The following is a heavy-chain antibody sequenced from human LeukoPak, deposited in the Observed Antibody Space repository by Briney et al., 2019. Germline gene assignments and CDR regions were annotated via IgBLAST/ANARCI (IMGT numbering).Heavy chain of an antibody. V-gene: IGHV4-34*01. J-gene: IGHJ4*02. Sequence: SETLSLTCAVYGGSFSGYYWSWIRQPPGKGLEWIGEINHSGSTNYNPSLKSRVTISVDTSKNQFSLKLSSVTAADTAVYYCARGLDGYSYAYDYWGQGTLVTVSS. D-gene: IGHD5-18*01. CDR2: INHSGST. CDR3: ARGLDGYSYAYDY. CDR1: GGSFSGYY.